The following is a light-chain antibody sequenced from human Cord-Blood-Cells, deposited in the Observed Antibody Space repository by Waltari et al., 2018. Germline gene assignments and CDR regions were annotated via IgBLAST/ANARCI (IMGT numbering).Light chain of an antibody. Sequence: AIQLTQSPSSLSASVGERVTITCRASQGISSALAWYQQKPGKAPKLLIYDASSLESGVPSRFSGSGSGTDFTLTISSLQPEDFATYYCQQFNNYPQVTFGGGTKVEIK. CDR2: DAS. CDR3: QQFNNYPQVT. V-gene: IGKV1D-13*01. CDR1: QGISSA. J-gene: IGKJ4*01.